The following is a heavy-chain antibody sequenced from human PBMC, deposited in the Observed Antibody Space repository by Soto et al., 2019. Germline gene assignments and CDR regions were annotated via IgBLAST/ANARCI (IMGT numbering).Heavy chain of an antibody. V-gene: IGHV4-4*07. D-gene: IGHD2-15*01. CDR3: ARDRGYCSGGSCSHYYYYGMDV. Sequence: QVQLQESGPGLVKPSETLSLTCTVSGGSISSYYWSWIRQPAGKGLEWIGRIYTSGSTNYTPSLKSRVTMSVDTSKNQFSLKLSSVTAADTAVYYCARDRGYCSGGSCSHYYYYGMDVWGQGTTVTVSS. CDR1: GGSISSYY. CDR2: IYTSGST. J-gene: IGHJ6*02.